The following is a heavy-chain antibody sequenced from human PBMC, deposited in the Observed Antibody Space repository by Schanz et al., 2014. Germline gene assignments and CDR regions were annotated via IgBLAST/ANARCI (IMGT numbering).Heavy chain of an antibody. CDR2: ISNDGSDE. Sequence: VQLVESGGGLVQPGGSLRLSCAASGFTFSSYSMNWVRQAPGKGLEWVAVISNDGSDEHYADSVKGRFTISRDNSKNTLYLQMNSLRAEDTAVYYCARESPFGGDCFSHWGQGTLVTVSS. J-gene: IGHJ4*02. CDR3: ARESPFGGDCFSH. V-gene: IGHV3-30*03. CDR1: GFTFSSYS. D-gene: IGHD2-21*01.